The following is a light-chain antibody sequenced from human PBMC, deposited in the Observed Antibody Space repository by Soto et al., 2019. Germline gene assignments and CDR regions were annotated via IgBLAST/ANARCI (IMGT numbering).Light chain of an antibody. Sequence: EIVMTQSPATLSVSPGDRATLSCRASQSVNSNLAWYRQKPGQAPRLLISDASTRATGVPARFSGSGSGTEFTLTLSSLQSEDSGIYYCQQYNFWPQLTFGGGTKVEIK. CDR2: DAS. CDR3: QQYNFWPQLT. CDR1: QSVNSN. J-gene: IGKJ4*01. V-gene: IGKV3-15*01.